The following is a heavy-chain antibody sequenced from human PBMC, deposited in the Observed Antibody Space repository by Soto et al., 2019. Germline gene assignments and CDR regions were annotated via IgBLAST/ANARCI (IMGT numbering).Heavy chain of an antibody. V-gene: IGHV3-21*01. Sequence: GGSLRLSCAASGFTFSSYSMNWVRQAPGKGLEWVSSISSSSSYIYYADSVKGRFTISRDNAKNSLYLQMNSLRAEDTAVYYCASSRPARTYYYYGMDVWGQGTTVTVSS. J-gene: IGHJ6*02. CDR2: ISSSSSYI. CDR1: GFTFSSYS. CDR3: ASSRPARTYYYYGMDV. D-gene: IGHD6-6*01.